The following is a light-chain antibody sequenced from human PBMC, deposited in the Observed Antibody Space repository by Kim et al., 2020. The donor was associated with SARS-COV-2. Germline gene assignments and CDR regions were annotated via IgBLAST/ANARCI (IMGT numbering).Light chain of an antibody. CDR2: GAS. CDR1: QRVTSNY. V-gene: IGKV3-20*01. Sequence: LSPGERAPPSCRASQRVTSNYLAWYQQKPGQAPRLLIYGASSRATGIPERFSGSGSGTDFTLTISRLEPEDFAVYYCQQYAGSPYTFGQGTKLEI. CDR3: QQYAGSPYT. J-gene: IGKJ2*01.